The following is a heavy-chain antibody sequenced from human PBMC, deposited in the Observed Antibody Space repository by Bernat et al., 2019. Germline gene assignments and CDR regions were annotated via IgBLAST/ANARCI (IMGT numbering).Heavy chain of an antibody. CDR2: ISSSSSYI. D-gene: IGHD2-2*01. V-gene: IGHV3-21*01. CDR3: ARGTIGQVSYFAY. J-gene: IGHJ4*02. Sequence: EVQLVESGGGLVKPGGSLRLSCAASGFTFSSYSMNWVRQAPGKGLEWVSSISSSSSYIYYADSGKGRFTISRDNAKNSLYLHMNSLRAEDTAVYYCARGTIGQVSYFAYWGQGTLVTVSS. CDR1: GFTFSSYS.